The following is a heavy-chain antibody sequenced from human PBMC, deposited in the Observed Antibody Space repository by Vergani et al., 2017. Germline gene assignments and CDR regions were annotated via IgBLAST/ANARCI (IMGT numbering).Heavy chain of an antibody. J-gene: IGHJ3*01. CDR1: GFTFSACP. V-gene: IGHV3-23*04. D-gene: IGHD2-2*01. CDR2: ISARYPST. CDR3: AREYSSTSGRAFDF. Sequence: EVQLVESGGGLVQPGGSLRLSCAASGFTFSACPMTWVRQAPGKGLEWVSAISARYPSTYYADSVKGRFTISRDNSKNMLYLQMNSLRAEDTAVYYCAREYSSTSGRAFDFWGQGTKVTVSS.